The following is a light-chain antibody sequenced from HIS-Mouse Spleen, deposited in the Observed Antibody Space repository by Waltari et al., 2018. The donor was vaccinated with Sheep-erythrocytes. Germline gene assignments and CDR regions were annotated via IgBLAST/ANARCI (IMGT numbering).Light chain of an antibody. Sequence: QSALTQPASVSGSPGQSITISCTGTSSDVGGYNYVSWYQQHPGKAPKLMIYDVSNRPSGVSIRFSGSKSGNTAYLTISGLQAEDEADYYCSSYTSSSTWVFGGGTKLTVL. CDR3: SSYTSSSTWV. J-gene: IGLJ3*02. CDR1: SSDVGGYNY. CDR2: DVS. V-gene: IGLV2-14*03.